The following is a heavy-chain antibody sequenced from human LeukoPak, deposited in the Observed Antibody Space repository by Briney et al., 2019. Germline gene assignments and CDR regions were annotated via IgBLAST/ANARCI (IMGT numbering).Heavy chain of an antibody. CDR1: GFTFSSYA. V-gene: IGHV3-23*01. D-gene: IGHD6-19*01. CDR3: AKGLAYSSGWLFDY. J-gene: IGHJ4*02. CDR2: ISGSGGST. Sequence: PGGSVRLSCGASGFTFSSYAMSWVRQAPGKGLEWVSAISGSGGSTYYADSVKGRFTISRDNSKNTLYLQMNSLRAEDTAVYYCAKGLAYSSGWLFDYWGQGTLVTVSS.